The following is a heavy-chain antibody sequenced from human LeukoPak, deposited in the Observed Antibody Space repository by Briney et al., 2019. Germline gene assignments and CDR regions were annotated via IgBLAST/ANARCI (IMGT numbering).Heavy chain of an antibody. J-gene: IGHJ5*02. CDR1: GFTFSSYS. CDR3: ARDAPKGYCSGGSCYSWFDP. CDR2: ISSSSSYI. D-gene: IGHD2-15*01. Sequence: GGPLRLSCAASGFTFSSYSMNWVRQAPGKGPEWVSSISSSSSYIYYADSVKGRFTISRDNAKNSLYLQMNSLRAEDTAVYYCARDAPKGYCSGGSCYSWFDPWGQGTLVTVSS. V-gene: IGHV3-21*01.